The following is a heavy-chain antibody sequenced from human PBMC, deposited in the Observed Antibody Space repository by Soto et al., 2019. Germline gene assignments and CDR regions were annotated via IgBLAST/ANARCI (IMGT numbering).Heavy chain of an antibody. CDR3: ARDQITMVRGVITYYYYGMDV. CDR2: IWYDGSNK. J-gene: IGHJ6*02. Sequence: GGSLRLSCAASGFTFSSYGMHWVRQAPGKGLEWVAVIWYDGSNKYYADSVKGRFTISRDNSKNTLYLQMNSLRAEDTAVYYCARDQITMVRGVITYYYYGMDVWGQGTTVTVSS. CDR1: GFTFSSYG. V-gene: IGHV3-33*01. D-gene: IGHD3-10*01.